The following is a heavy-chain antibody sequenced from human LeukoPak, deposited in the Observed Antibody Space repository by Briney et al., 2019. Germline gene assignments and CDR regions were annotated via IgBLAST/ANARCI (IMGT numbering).Heavy chain of an antibody. Sequence: SETLSLTCTVSGGSISSYYWSWIRQPPGEGLEWIGYIYYSGSTNDNPSLKSRVTISVDTSKNQFSLKLSSVTAADTAVYYCASHSGSYYTQHWGQGTLVTVSS. CDR3: ASHSGSYYTQH. J-gene: IGHJ1*01. CDR2: IYYSGST. D-gene: IGHD1-26*01. V-gene: IGHV4-59*08. CDR1: GGSISSYY.